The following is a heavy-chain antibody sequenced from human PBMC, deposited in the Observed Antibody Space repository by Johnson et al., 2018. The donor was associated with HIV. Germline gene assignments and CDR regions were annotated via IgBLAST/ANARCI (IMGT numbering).Heavy chain of an antibody. CDR2: ISYDGSNK. Sequence: QVQLVESGGGVVQPGRSLRLSCAASGFTFSSNAMHWVRQAPGKGQEWVAFISYDGSNKYYADSVKGRFTISRDNSKNSLYLQMNSLRAEDTAVYYCARELVRYAFDIWGQGTMVTVSS. V-gene: IGHV3-30-3*01. CDR1: GFTFSSNA. D-gene: IGHD3-9*01. J-gene: IGHJ3*02. CDR3: ARELVRYAFDI.